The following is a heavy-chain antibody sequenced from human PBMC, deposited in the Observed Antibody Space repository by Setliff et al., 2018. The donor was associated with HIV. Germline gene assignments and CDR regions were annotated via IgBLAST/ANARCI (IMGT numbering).Heavy chain of an antibody. V-gene: IGHV4-39*07. CDR2: MSYSGST. Sequence: TLSLTCSVSGDSISSGPYYWAWIRQPPGKGLEWIGSMSYSGSTIYNSSLKTRVTISVDTSKNQFSLKLSSVTAADTAVYYCARGPGWPNWFDPWGQGTLVTVSS. CDR1: GDSISSGPYY. D-gene: IGHD6-19*01. J-gene: IGHJ5*02. CDR3: ARGPGWPNWFDP.